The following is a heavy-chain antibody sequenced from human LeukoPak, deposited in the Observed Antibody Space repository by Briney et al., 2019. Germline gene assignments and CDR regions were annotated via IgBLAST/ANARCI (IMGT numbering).Heavy chain of an antibody. CDR3: ARGHYDFWSPNWFDP. CDR2: MNPNSGNT. V-gene: IGHV1-8*03. D-gene: IGHD3-3*01. Sequence: ASVKVSCKASGYTFTSYDINWVRQATGQGLEWMGWMNPNSGNTGYAQKFQGRVTITRDTSISTAYMELSSLRSEDTAVYYCARGHYDFWSPNWFDPWGQGTLVTVSS. J-gene: IGHJ5*02. CDR1: GYTFTSYD.